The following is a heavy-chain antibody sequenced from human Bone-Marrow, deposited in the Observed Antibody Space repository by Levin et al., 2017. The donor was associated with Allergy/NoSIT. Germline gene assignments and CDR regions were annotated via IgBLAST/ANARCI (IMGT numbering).Heavy chain of an antibody. V-gene: IGHV4-39*07. CDR1: GFSISTTTYY. Sequence: SETLSLTCTVSGFSISTTTYYLCWLRHPPGKGLEWLGSISYSGTTYYNPSLKSRVTISVDTSKNQFSLKLPSVTAEDTAVYFCASQYSASSTWGYWGQGTLVNVSS. CDR2: ISYSGTT. J-gene: IGHJ4*02. CDR3: ASQYSASSTWGY. D-gene: IGHD1-26*01.